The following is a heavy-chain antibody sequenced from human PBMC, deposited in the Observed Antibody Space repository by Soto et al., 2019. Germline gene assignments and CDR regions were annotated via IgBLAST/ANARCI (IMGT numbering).Heavy chain of an antibody. J-gene: IGHJ6*02. CDR1: GGTFSSYA. Sequence: SVKVSCKASGGTFSSYAISWVRQAPGQGLEWMGGIIPIFGTANYAQKFQGRVTITADESTSTAYMELSSLRSEDMAVYYCARSGGYCTNGVCQAGGMDVWGQGTTVTVSS. V-gene: IGHV1-69*13. CDR3: ARSGGYCTNGVCQAGGMDV. D-gene: IGHD2-8*01. CDR2: IIPIFGTA.